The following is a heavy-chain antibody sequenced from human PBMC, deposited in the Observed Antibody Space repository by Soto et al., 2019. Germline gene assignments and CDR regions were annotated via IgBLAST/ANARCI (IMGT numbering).Heavy chain of an antibody. Sequence: SETLSLTCTVSGSSISSGSYYWCWIRQRPGQGLEWIGYIYYSGSTYCNPSLKSRVTISVDTSENQFSLKLSSVTAADTAVYFCPRLSWVPGTYLGFEPWGRGTLVPVS. D-gene: IGHD1-26*01. V-gene: IGHV4-31*03. CDR1: GSSISSGSYY. CDR2: IYYSGST. CDR3: PRLSWVPGTYLGFEP. J-gene: IGHJ5*02.